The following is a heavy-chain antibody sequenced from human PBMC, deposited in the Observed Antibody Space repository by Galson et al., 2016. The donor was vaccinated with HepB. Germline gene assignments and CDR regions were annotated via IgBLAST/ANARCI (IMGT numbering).Heavy chain of an antibody. CDR2: IWHDGSNQ. V-gene: IGHV3-33*01. Sequence: SLRLSCAASGFVFSSYGIHWVRQAPGKGLEWVALIWHDGSNQYYADSVKGRFTISRDNSKNTLYLQMNSLRAEDSAVYCCARESPHIAVPVLDDWGQGTLVTVSS. CDR1: GFVFSSYG. J-gene: IGHJ4*02. CDR3: ARESPHIAVPVLDD. D-gene: IGHD6-19*01.